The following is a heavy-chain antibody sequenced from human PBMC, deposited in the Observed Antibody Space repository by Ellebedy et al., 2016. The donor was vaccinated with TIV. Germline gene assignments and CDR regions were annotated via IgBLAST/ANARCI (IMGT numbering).Heavy chain of an antibody. CDR1: GHTFTAYG. V-gene: IGHV1-3*04. CDR3: ATREWQDPMDV. J-gene: IGHJ6*02. Sequence: ASVKVSCXASGHTFTAYGIHWVRQAPGQRFEWMGWINTGNGNTKYSQKLQGRVTITGDYMELSGLMSEDTAVYYCATREWQDPMDVWGQGTTVTVSS. D-gene: IGHD3-3*01. CDR2: INTGNGNT.